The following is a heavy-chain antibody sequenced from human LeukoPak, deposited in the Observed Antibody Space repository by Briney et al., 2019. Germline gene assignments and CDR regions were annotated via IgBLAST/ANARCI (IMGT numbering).Heavy chain of an antibody. CDR3: ARDRDYYGSGSSFDP. J-gene: IGHJ5*02. Sequence: GGSLRLSCAASGFTFSSYWMHWVRQAPGKGLVWVSRINSDGSSTSYADSVKSRFTISRDNAKNTLYLQMNSLRAEDTAVYYCARDRDYYGSGSSFDPWGQGTLVTVSS. CDR2: INSDGSST. V-gene: IGHV3-74*01. CDR1: GFTFSSYW. D-gene: IGHD3-10*01.